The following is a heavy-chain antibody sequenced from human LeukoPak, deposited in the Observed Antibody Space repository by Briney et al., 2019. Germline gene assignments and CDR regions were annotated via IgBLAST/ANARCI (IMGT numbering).Heavy chain of an antibody. CDR2: TNPNSGGT. V-gene: IGHV1-2*02. J-gene: IGHJ6*03. CDR3: ARDPLVGYYSMDV. Sequence: ASVKVSCKASGYTFTGYYMHWVRQAPGQGLEWMACTNPNSGGTNYAQKFQGSVTMTRDTSISTPYMELSRLRSDDTAVYYCARDPLVGYYSMDVWGKGTTVTVSS. CDR1: GYTFTGYY.